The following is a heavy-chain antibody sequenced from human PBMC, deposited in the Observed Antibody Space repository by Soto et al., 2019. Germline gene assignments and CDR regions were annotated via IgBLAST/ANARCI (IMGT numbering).Heavy chain of an antibody. J-gene: IGHJ6*02. V-gene: IGHV4-59*08. CDR2: VHHSWGS. Sequence: SETLSLTCTVSGGCISTYYWSWFRQSPGKRMEWIGYVHHSWGSSYNPSLQSRVAISLDTSKSQFSLKVTSVTATDTAVYYCARQGFGPLHGLVDVWGQGTTVTVS. CDR3: ARQGFGPLHGLVDV. CDR1: GGCISTYY. D-gene: IGHD3-10*01.